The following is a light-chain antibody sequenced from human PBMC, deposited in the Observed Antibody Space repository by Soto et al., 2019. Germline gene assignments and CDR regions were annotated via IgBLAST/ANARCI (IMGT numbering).Light chain of an antibody. CDR3: QQCNNWPPSIP. CDR2: DAS. J-gene: IGKJ5*01. Sequence: EIVLTQSPATLSLSPGERATLSCRASQSVGGHLAWYQQKPGQAPRLLIYDASDRATGIPARFSGSGSETDFPLTFSSLEPDVFAVYYCQQCNNWPPSIPLGQGTRLEIK. V-gene: IGKV3-11*01. CDR1: QSVGGH.